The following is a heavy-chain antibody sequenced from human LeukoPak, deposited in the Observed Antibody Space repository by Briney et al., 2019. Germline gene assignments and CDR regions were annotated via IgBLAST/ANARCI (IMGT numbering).Heavy chain of an antibody. CDR3: ARSDGYGLVGI. CDR2: IYYSGST. V-gene: IGHV4-59*12. D-gene: IGHD3-10*01. J-gene: IGHJ3*02. Sequence: PSETLSLTCRVSGGSISSYYWSWIRQAPGKGLEWIGYIYYSGSTKYSPSLKSRVIIIIDTPKNHFSLTLSSVTAANTAVYYCARSDGYGLVGIWGQGTMVTVSS. CDR1: GGSISSYY.